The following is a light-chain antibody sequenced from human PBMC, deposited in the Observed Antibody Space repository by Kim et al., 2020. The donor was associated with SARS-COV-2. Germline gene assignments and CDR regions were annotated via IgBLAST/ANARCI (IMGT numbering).Light chain of an antibody. CDR2: AAS. Sequence: DIQMTQSPSSVSASVGDRVTITCRASQGISSRLDWYQQKPGKAPKLLTYAASSLQSGVPSRFSGSGSGTDFTLTISSLQPEDFATYYCQQANSFPYTFGQGTKLEI. V-gene: IGKV1-12*01. CDR3: QQANSFPYT. CDR1: QGISSR. J-gene: IGKJ2*01.